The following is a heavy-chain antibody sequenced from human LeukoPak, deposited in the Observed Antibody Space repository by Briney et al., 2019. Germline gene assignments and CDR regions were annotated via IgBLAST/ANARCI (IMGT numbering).Heavy chain of an antibody. CDR1: GFTFSSYG. J-gene: IGHJ4*02. CDR2: ISGSGGST. V-gene: IGHV3-23*01. Sequence: GGSLRLSCAASGFTFSSYGMSWVRQAPGKGLEWVSAISGSGGSTYYADSVKGRFTISRDNSKNTLYLQMNSLRAEDTAVYYCAKDMGRGSGSSFDYWGQGTLVTVSS. CDR3: AKDMGRGSGSSFDY. D-gene: IGHD3-10*01.